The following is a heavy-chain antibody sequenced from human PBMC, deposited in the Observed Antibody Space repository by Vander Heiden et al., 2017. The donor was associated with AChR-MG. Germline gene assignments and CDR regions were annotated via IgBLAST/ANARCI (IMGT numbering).Heavy chain of an antibody. Sequence: EVQLVESGGGLVQPGGSLRLSCTASSFTFSDLWMNWVRQAPGKGLEWVAIIKQDGSENHYVDSVEGRFTISRDNTKKSLYLQMNSLRAEDTAMYYCAGGGGYLIEYWGQGTLVTVSS. CDR3: AGGGGYLIEY. D-gene: IGHD3-16*01. J-gene: IGHJ4*02. CDR2: IKQDGSEN. CDR1: SFTFSDLW. V-gene: IGHV3-7*03.